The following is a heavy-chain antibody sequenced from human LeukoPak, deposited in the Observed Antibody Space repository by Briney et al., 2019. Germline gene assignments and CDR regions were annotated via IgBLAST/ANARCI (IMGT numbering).Heavy chain of an antibody. CDR2: INPTTGDT. D-gene: IGHD6-13*01. Sequence: ASVKVSCKASGYTFTSYYMHWVRQAPGQGLEWMGIINPTTGDTTYAQKFQGRVTMTRDMSTSTVYMELSSLTSEDTAVFYCARYGFSTVWQGGWHAFDIWGQGTVVTVSS. J-gene: IGHJ3*02. V-gene: IGHV1-46*01. CDR1: GYTFTSYY. CDR3: ARYGFSTVWQGGWHAFDI.